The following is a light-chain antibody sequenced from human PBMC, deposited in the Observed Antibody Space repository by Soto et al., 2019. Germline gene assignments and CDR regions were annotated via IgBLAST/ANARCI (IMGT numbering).Light chain of an antibody. CDR3: GTWDSSLSAWV. CDR1: SSNIGNGY. J-gene: IGLJ3*02. Sequence: SVLTQPPSVSAAPGQKVTISCSGSSSNIGNGYVSWYRQLPGTAPKLLIYETDKRTTGTPERFSGSKSGTSATLGITGLQTGDEADYYCGTWDSSLSAWVFGGGTKLTVL. V-gene: IGLV1-51*01. CDR2: ETD.